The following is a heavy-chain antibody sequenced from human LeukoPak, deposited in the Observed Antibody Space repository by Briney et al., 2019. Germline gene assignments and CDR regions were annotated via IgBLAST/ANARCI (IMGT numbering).Heavy chain of an antibody. Sequence: ASVKVSCKASGYTFTSYDINWVRQATGQGLEWMGWMNPNSGNTGYAQKFQGRVTMTRNTSISTAYMELSSLRSEDTAVYYCAICGSWYVEGSPWFDPWGQGTLVTVSS. CDR3: AICGSWYVEGSPWFDP. V-gene: IGHV1-8*01. CDR1: GYTFTSYD. J-gene: IGHJ5*02. CDR2: MNPNSGNT. D-gene: IGHD6-13*01.